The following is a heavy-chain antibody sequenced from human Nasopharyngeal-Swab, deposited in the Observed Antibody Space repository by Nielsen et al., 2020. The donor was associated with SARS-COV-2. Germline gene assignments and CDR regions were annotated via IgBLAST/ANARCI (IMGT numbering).Heavy chain of an antibody. CDR3: AKDGGIAVAGWFDP. CDR2: LSGSGGST. Sequence: GESLKISCAASGFTFSSYAMSWVRQAPGRGLEWVSALSGSGGSTYYADSVKGRFTISRDNSKNTLDLQMNSLRAEDTAVYYCAKDGGIAVAGWFDPWGQGTLVTVSS. CDR1: GFTFSSYA. V-gene: IGHV3-23*01. J-gene: IGHJ5*02. D-gene: IGHD6-19*01.